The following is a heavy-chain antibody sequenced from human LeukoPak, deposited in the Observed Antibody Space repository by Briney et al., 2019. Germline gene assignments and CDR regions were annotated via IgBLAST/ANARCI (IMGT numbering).Heavy chain of an antibody. V-gene: IGHV4-39*01. D-gene: IGHD3-10*01. CDR1: GGSISGGTYY. CDR3: ARLFSGRDGEY. J-gene: IGHJ4*02. Sequence: PSETLSLTCTVSGGSISGGTYYWGWIRQPPGKGLEWIGTISYSGNTYYNPALKSRVTISVETSKSQFPLRLSSVTPADTAVYHCARLFSGRDGEYWGQGTLVSVSS. CDR2: ISYSGNT.